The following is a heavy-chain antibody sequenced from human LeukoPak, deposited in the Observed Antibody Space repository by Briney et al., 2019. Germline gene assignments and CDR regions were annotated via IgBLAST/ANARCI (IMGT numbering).Heavy chain of an antibody. D-gene: IGHD1-1*01. J-gene: IGHJ4*02. V-gene: IGHV3-48*02. CDR2: IRTTAEGAKYA. CDR1: GFSFTDYP. Sequence: GGSLRLSCATSGFSFTDYPMNWVRQAPGKELEWISNIRTTAEGAKYAYYADSVKGRVTISRDDGKNTLYLHMNSLRDDDTAVYYAENDIRDAFDYWGQGILVTVSS. CDR3: ENDIRDAFDY.